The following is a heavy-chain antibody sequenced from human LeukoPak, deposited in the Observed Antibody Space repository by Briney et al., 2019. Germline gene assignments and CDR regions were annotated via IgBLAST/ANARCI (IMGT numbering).Heavy chain of an antibody. CDR1: GFTVSSNY. J-gene: IGHJ3*02. CDR3: AKETVVTPDGAFDI. Sequence: GGSLRLSCAASGFTVSSNYMGWVRQAPGKGLEWVSAISGSGGSTYYADSVKGRFTISRDNSKNTLYLQMNSLRAEDTAVYYCAKETVVTPDGAFDIWGQGTMVTVSS. D-gene: IGHD4-23*01. V-gene: IGHV3-23*01. CDR2: ISGSGGST.